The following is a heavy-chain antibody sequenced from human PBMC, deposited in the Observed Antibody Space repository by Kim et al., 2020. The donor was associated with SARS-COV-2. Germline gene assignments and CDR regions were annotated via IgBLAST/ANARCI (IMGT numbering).Heavy chain of an antibody. CDR3: ARGGVGEIDY. CDR2: IYYSGST. Sequence: SETLSLTCTVSGGSISSYYWSWIRQPPGKGLEWIGYIYYSGSTNYNPSLKSRVTISVDTSKNQFSLKLSSVTAADTAVYYCARGGVGEIDYWGQGTLATVSS. CDR1: GGSISSYY. J-gene: IGHJ4*02. D-gene: IGHD1-26*01. V-gene: IGHV4-59*01.